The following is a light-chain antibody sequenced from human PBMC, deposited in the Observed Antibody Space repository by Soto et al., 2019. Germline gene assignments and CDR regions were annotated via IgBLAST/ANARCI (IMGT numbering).Light chain of an antibody. CDR1: SSDVGGYNY. J-gene: IGLJ1*01. V-gene: IGLV2-14*01. CDR2: DVS. Sequence: SVLTQPASVSGSLGQWITISCPGTSSDVGGYNYVSWYQQHPGKAPKLMIYDVSNRPSGVSNRFSGSKSGNTASLTISGLQAEDEADYYCSSYTSSSTRVFGTGTKVTVL. CDR3: SSYTSSSTRV.